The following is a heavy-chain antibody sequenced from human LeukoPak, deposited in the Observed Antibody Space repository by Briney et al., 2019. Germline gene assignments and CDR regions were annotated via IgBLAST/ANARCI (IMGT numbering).Heavy chain of an antibody. J-gene: IGHJ4*02. Sequence: SETLSLTCAVSGGSISSGGYSWSWIQQPPGKGLEWIGYIYHSGSTYYNPSLKSRVTISVDRSKNQFSLKLSSVTAADTAVYCCARGYCSGGSCYSVDYFDYWGQGTLVTVSS. CDR2: IYHSGST. D-gene: IGHD2-15*01. CDR1: GGSISSGGYS. CDR3: ARGYCSGGSCYSVDYFDY. V-gene: IGHV4-30-2*01.